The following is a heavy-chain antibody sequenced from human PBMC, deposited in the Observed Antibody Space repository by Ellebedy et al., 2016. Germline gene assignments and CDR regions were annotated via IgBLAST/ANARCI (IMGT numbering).Heavy chain of an antibody. CDR3: AKEWVSVVGATNYMDV. CDR1: GFTFSNYA. V-gene: IGHV3-23*01. Sequence: GGSLRLXXAGSGFTFSNYAMSWVRQAPGKGLEWVSAISGSGGSTYYADSVKGRFTISRDNSKNKLYLQMKSLRGEDTAVYYCAKEWVSVVGATNYMDVWGKGTTVTVSS. CDR2: ISGSGGST. J-gene: IGHJ6*03. D-gene: IGHD1-26*01.